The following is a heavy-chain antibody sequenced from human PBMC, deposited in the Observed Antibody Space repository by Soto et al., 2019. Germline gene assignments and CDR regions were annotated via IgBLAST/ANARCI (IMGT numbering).Heavy chain of an antibody. V-gene: IGHV5-51*01. CDR2: INPADSDT. Sequence: PGESLKISCKGSGYIFTNYWVGWVRQIPGKGLEWMGIINPADSDTRYSPSFQGQVTVSVDKSISTAYLHRGSLKASDTAMYYCVRPDSTGYYSHWGPGTTVTVYS. D-gene: IGHD3-9*01. CDR1: GYIFTNYW. J-gene: IGHJ4*02. CDR3: VRPDSTGYYSH.